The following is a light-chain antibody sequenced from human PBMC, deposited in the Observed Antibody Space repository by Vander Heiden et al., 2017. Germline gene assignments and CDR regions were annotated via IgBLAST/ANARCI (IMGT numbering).Light chain of an antibody. Sequence: DIQMTQSPSSLSASVGDRVTITCRANQSISDYLNWYQQKPGKAPKFLIYAASSLQSGVPSRFSGSGSGTDFTLTISSLQPEDFATYYCQQSYSTPYTFGRGTKLEIK. CDR2: AAS. CDR1: QSISDY. CDR3: QQSYSTPYT. V-gene: IGKV1-39*01. J-gene: IGKJ2*01.